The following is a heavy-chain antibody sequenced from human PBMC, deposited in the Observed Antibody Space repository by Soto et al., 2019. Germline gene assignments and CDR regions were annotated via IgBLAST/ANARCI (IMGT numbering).Heavy chain of an antibody. Sequence: QVQLVESGGGVVQPGRSLRLSCAASGFTFSSYAMHWVRQAPGKGLEWAAVISYDGSNKYYADSVKGRFTISRDNSKNTLYLQMNSLRAEDTAVYYCARDSCSGGSCYGVFQFDYWGQGTLVTVSS. J-gene: IGHJ4*02. V-gene: IGHV3-30-3*01. D-gene: IGHD2-15*01. CDR1: GFTFSSYA. CDR3: ARDSCSGGSCYGVFQFDY. CDR2: ISYDGSNK.